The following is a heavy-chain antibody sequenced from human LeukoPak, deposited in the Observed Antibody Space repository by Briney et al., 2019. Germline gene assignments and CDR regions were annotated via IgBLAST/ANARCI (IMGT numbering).Heavy chain of an antibody. CDR3: ARDWVDYDFWSGYYYYYYGMDV. CDR2: MRNDGSNK. J-gene: IGHJ6*02. D-gene: IGHD3-3*01. Sequence: EGSLRLSCTAAGYSCRSDCIHRVRQDRGKGQVPESVMRNDGSNKYYADSVKGRFTIDRDNSKNTLYLQMNSLRAQDTAVYYCARDWVDYDFWSGYYYYYYGMDVWGQGTTVTV. V-gene: IGHV3-30*02. CDR1: GYSCRSDC.